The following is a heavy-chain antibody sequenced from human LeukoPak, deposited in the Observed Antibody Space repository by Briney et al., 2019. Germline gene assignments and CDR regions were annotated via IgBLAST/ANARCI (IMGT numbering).Heavy chain of an antibody. Sequence: SQTLSLTCTVSGGSISSGGYYWSWIRQHPGKGLEWLGYIYYSGSTYYNPSLKSRVTISVDTSKNQFSLKLSSVTAADTAVYYCAREFPVPAAMGWFDPWGQGTLVTVSS. CDR1: GGSISSGGYY. D-gene: IGHD2-2*01. V-gene: IGHV4-31*03. J-gene: IGHJ5*02. CDR2: IYYSGST. CDR3: AREFPVPAAMGWFDP.